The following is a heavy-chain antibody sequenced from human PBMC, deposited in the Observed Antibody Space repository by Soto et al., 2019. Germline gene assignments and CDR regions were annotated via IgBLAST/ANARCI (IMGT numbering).Heavy chain of an antibody. Sequence: SQTLSLTCAISGDSVSSNSAAWNWIRQSPSGGLEWLGRTYYRSKWYNDYAVSVKSRITINPDTSKNQFSLQLNSVTPEDTAVYFCARTLSSSAENWFDPWGQGTLVTV. D-gene: IGHD6-6*01. CDR1: GDSVSSNSAA. J-gene: IGHJ5*02. V-gene: IGHV6-1*01. CDR2: TYYRSKWYN. CDR3: ARTLSSSAENWFDP.